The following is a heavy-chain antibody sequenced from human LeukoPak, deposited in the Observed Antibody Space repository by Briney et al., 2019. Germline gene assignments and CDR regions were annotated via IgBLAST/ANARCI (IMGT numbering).Heavy chain of an antibody. Sequence: SGTLSLTCTVSGDSVSGYYWSWIRQPPGKGLEWIGYIHYSGSTSYNPSLKSRVPISVDTSKDQLSLKLSSVSAADTAVYYCARGSIAAAGSDNIDYWGQGTLVTVSS. CDR1: GDSVSGYY. V-gene: IGHV4-59*02. CDR2: IHYSGST. J-gene: IGHJ4*02. D-gene: IGHD6-13*01. CDR3: ARGSIAAAGSDNIDY.